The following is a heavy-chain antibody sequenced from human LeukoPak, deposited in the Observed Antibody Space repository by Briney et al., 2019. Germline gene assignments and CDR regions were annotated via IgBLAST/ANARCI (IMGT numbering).Heavy chain of an antibody. V-gene: IGHV3-48*03. J-gene: IGHJ4*02. D-gene: IGHD3-10*01. CDR1: GFTFSSYE. CDR3: ARDGIYYYGSGNRLDY. Sequence: GGSLRLFCAASGFTFSSYEMNWVRQAPGRGLEWVSYISSSGTTIYYADSVKGRFTISRDNAKNSLYLQMNSLRAEDTAVYYCARDGIYYYGSGNRLDYWGQGTLVTVSS. CDR2: ISSSGTTI.